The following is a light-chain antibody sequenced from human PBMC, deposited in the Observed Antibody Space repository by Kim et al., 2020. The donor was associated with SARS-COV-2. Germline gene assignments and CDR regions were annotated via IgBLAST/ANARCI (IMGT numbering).Light chain of an antibody. J-gene: IGKJ1*01. CDR3: QQSGAT. CDR1: QSVSSNY. Sequence: QSVSSNYLAWYQQKPGQAPRLLIYEASSRATGIPDRFSGSGSETDFTLTISSLEPEDSAVYYCQQSGATFGQGTKVEIK. V-gene: IGKV3-20*01. CDR2: EAS.